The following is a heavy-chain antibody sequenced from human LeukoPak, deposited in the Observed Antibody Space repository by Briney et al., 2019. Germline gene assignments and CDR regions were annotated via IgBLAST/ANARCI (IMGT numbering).Heavy chain of an antibody. CDR1: GFTFSSYA. CDR3: ARGGNSSGWYPDY. V-gene: IGHV3-30*04. Sequence: GGSLRLSCAASGFTFSSYAMHWVRQAPGKGLEWVAVISYDGSNRYYADSVKGRFTISRDNSKNTLYLQMNSLRAEDTAVYYCARGGNSSGWYPDYWGQGTLVTVSS. D-gene: IGHD6-19*01. CDR2: ISYDGSNR. J-gene: IGHJ4*02.